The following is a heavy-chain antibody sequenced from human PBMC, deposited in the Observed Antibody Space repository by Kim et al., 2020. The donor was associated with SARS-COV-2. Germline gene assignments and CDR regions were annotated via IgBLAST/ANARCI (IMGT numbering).Heavy chain of an antibody. CDR3: ASSIAADDY. Sequence: LSLTCAASGFTFDDYAMHWVRQAPGKGLEWVSGISWNSGSIGYADSVKGRFTISRDNAKNSLYLQMNSLRAEDTALYYCASSIAADDYWGQGTLVTVSS. V-gene: IGHV3-9*01. CDR1: GFTFDDYA. D-gene: IGHD6-6*01. J-gene: IGHJ4*02. CDR2: ISWNSGSI.